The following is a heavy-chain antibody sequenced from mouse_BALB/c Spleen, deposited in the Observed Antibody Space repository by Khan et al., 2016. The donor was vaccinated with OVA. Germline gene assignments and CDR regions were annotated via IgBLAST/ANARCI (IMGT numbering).Heavy chain of an antibody. CDR3: ARQPYYHYYIMDY. CDR1: GFSLTDYG. J-gene: IGHJ4*01. Sequence: VQLQESGPGLVAPSQSLSTTCTISGFSLTDYGVHWLRQPPGKGLEWLVVIWSDGSTTYNSTLKSRLIISKDNSKSQVFLKMNSLQTDDTAMYYCARQPYYHYYIMDYWGQGTSGTVSS. CDR2: IWSDGST. D-gene: IGHD2-10*01. V-gene: IGHV2-6-1*01.